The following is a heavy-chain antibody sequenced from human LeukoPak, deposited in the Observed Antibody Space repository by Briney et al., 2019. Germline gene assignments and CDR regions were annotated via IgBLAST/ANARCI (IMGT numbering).Heavy chain of an antibody. J-gene: IGHJ4*02. V-gene: IGHV4-39*01. D-gene: IGHD6-19*01. CDR1: GGSISSSSYY. CDR2: IYYSGST. CDR3: ARHLGSGSGWLPFDY. Sequence: KPSETLSLTCTVSGGSISSSSYYWGWIRQPPGEGLEWIGGIYYSGSTYYNPSLKSRVTISVDTSKNQFSLKLSSVTAADTAVYYCARHLGSGSGWLPFDYWGQGTLVTVSS.